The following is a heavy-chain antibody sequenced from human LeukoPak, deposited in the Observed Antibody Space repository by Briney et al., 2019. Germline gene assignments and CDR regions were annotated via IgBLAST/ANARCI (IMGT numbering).Heavy chain of an antibody. Sequence: GGSLRLSCAASGFTFSSSSMNWVRQAPGKGLEWGSSISSGSSYSYYADPLKGRFTVSRDNAKKSLCLQMNSLRAEDTAVYYCASERYNWNYAFDYWGQGILVTVSS. D-gene: IGHD1-7*01. J-gene: IGHJ4*02. CDR3: ASERYNWNYAFDY. CDR2: ISSGSSYS. CDR1: GFTFSSSS. V-gene: IGHV3-21*01.